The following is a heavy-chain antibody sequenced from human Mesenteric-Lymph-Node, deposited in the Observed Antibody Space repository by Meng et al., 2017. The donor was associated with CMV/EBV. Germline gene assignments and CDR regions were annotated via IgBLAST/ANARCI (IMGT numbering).Heavy chain of an antibody. Sequence: SETLSLTCAVYGGSFSGYYWSWIRQPPGKGLEWIGEINHSGSTNYNPSLKSRVTISVDTSQNQFSLKLSSVTAADTAVYYCARDLIPASPTPHWFDPWGQGILVTVSS. V-gene: IGHV4-34*01. CDR3: ARDLIPASPTPHWFDP. D-gene: IGHD2-2*01. J-gene: IGHJ5*02. CDR2: INHSGST. CDR1: GGSFSGYY.